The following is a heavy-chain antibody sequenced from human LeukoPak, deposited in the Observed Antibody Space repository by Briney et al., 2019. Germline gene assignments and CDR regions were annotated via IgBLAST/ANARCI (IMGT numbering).Heavy chain of an antibody. CDR3: ARDFVGFGELFELFDI. Sequence: ASVKVSCKASGCSFSRYGITWVRQAPGQGLEWMGWISAYNGDTHYAQKLQGRVTMTTDTSTSTAYMELRSLRFDDTAVYYCARDFVGFGELFELFDIWGQGTMVTVSS. CDR2: ISAYNGDT. V-gene: IGHV1-18*01. J-gene: IGHJ3*02. CDR1: GCSFSRYG. D-gene: IGHD3-10*01.